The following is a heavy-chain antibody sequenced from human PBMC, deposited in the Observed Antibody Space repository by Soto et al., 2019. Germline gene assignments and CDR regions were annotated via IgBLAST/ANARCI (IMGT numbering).Heavy chain of an antibody. V-gene: IGHV3-30-3*01. J-gene: IGHJ4*02. Sequence: QVQLVESGGGVVQPGRSLRLSCAASGFTFSSFAMHWVRQAPGKGLEWLAVISSDVVNYYYAESVKGRFTISRDNSKNTLYLQMKSLRKEDTAGYYCARGGAWTPEGLGYWGQGTLVTVSS. CDR1: GFTFSSFA. CDR3: ARGGAWTPEGLGY. CDR2: ISSDVVNY. D-gene: IGHD2-15*01.